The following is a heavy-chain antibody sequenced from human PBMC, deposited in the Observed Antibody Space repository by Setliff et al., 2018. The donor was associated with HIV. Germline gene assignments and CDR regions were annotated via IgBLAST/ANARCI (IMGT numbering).Heavy chain of an antibody. D-gene: IGHD2-8*01. CDR1: GFSFGDYA. CDR3: ARPLLRTNPVYGILGNWFDS. J-gene: IGHJ5*01. Sequence: HPGGSLRLSCATSGFSFGDYAMTWVRQAPGKGLEWVAGISGSGDATLYADSVKGRSTISRDNAKNSLYLQMNSLRAEDTAVYYCARPLLRTNPVYGILGNWFDSWGRGTLVTVSS. CDR2: ISGSGDAT. V-gene: IGHV3-23*01.